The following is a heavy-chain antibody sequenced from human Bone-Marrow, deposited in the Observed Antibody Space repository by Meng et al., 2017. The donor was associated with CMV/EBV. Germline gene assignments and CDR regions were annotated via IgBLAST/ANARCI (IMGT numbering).Heavy chain of an antibody. J-gene: IGHJ3*02. D-gene: IGHD2-2*01. Sequence: GGSLRLSCAASGFTVSSKYMTWVRQAPGKGLEWVSYISSSGSTIYYADSVKGRFTISRDNAKNSLYLQMNSLRAEDTAVYYCASDIVVVPAANDAFDIWGQGTMVTVSS. CDR2: ISSSGSTI. CDR3: ASDIVVVPAANDAFDI. V-gene: IGHV3-48*03. CDR1: GFTVSSKY.